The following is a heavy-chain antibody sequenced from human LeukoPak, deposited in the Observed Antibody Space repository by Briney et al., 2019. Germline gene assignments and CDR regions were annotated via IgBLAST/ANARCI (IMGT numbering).Heavy chain of an antibody. CDR3: ARDLGGGSCYRY. Sequence: ASVKVSCKASGYTFTSYGITWVRQAPGQGLEWMGWISTYNGNSNYAQKLQGRVTMTTDTSTSTAYMELRSLRSDDTAVYYCARDLGGGSCYRYWGQGTLVTVSS. CDR1: GYTFTSYG. CDR2: ISTYNGNS. D-gene: IGHD2-15*01. J-gene: IGHJ4*02. V-gene: IGHV1-18*01.